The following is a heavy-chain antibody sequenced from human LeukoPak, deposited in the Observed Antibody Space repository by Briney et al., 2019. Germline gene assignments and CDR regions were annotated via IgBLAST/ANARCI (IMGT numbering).Heavy chain of an antibody. CDR2: IYPGDSDT. J-gene: IGHJ5*01. CDR1: GYTFTTYW. CDR3: XXXXXXXXGGVCSTGWFDS. D-gene: IGHD2-21*02. Sequence: GESLKISCKGSGYTFTTYWIGWVRQMPGKGLEWVGIIYPGDSDTRYSPSFQGQVTISADKSITTAYLQWSSLKASDTAMYYCXXXXXXXXGGVCSTGWFDSWGQGTLVTVSS. V-gene: IGHV5-51*01.